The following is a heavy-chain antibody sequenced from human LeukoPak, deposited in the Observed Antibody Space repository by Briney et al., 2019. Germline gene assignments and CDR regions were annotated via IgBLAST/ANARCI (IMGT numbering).Heavy chain of an antibody. D-gene: IGHD4-17*01. CDR1: GFTFSSYG. J-gene: IGHJ6*02. Sequence: GRSLRLSCAASGFTFSSYGMHWVRQAPGKGLEWVAVISYDGSNKYYADSVKGRFTISRDNSKNTLYLQTNSLRAEDTAVYYCATTTTVTTWGYYYGMDVWGQGTTVTVSS. CDR2: ISYDGSNK. V-gene: IGHV3-30*03. CDR3: ATTTTVTTWGYYYGMDV.